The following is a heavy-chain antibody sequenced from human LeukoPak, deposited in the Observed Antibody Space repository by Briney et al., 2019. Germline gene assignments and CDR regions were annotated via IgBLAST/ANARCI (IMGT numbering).Heavy chain of an antibody. CDR2: ITWDGDST. CDR3: AKGTSSWHEFDS. J-gene: IGHJ4*02. CDR1: GFTFDDYA. D-gene: IGHD6-13*01. V-gene: IGHV3-43D*03. Sequence: GGSLRLSCAASGFTFDDYAMHWVRQVPGKGLEWVSLITWDGDSTYYAHSVKGRFTISRDNSKNYLYLQMNSLRAEDTALYYCAKGTSSWHEFDSWGQGTLVTVSS.